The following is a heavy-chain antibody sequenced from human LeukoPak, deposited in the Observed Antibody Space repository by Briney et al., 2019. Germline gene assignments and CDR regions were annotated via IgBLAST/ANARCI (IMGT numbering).Heavy chain of an antibody. CDR1: GFTLSDYY. Sequence: GGSLRLSCAASGFTLSDYYMSWIRQAPGKGLEWIPFISSSGTTIYYADSVKGRFTISRDNAKNSLYLQMNSLRAEDTAVYYCARKALSSSCSTCNFDYWGQGTLVTVSS. V-gene: IGHV3-11*01. D-gene: IGHD2-2*01. CDR3: ARKALSSSCSTCNFDY. CDR2: ISSSGTTI. J-gene: IGHJ4*02.